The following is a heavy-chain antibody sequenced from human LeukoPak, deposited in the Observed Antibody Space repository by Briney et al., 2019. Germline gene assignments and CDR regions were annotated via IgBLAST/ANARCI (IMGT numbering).Heavy chain of an antibody. Sequence: SETLSLTCTVSGGSIGSSSYYWGWIRQPPGQGLEWIGTIYYSGSTYYNPSLKSRVTISVDTSKNQFSLKLSSVTAADSAVYYCARLGFTGGYWGLGTLVTVSS. D-gene: IGHD3-16*01. J-gene: IGHJ4*02. CDR2: IYYSGST. CDR1: GGSIGSSSYY. V-gene: IGHV4-39*07. CDR3: ARLGFTGGY.